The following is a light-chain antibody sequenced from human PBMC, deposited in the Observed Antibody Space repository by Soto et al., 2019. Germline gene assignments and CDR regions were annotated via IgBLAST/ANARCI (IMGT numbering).Light chain of an antibody. V-gene: IGKV3-11*01. CDR1: QSVSSY. CDR3: QQRSNWLWT. Sequence: EIVLTQSPATLSLSPGERATLSCRASQSVSSYLAWYQQKPGQAPRLLIYDASNRATGIPARFSGSGSGTDFPLTISRLEPEYVAVYYCQQRSNWLWTFGQGTKVEIK. CDR2: DAS. J-gene: IGKJ1*01.